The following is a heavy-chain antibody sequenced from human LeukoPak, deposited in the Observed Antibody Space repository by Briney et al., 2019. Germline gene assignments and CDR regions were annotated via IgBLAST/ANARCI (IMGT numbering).Heavy chain of an antibody. CDR2: IYYSGSS. CDR3: AARERLDWILY. Sequence: PSETLSLTCTVSGGSISSYYWSWIRQPLGKGLEWIGYIYYSGSSNHNPSLKSRVTMSVDTSKNQLSLNLTSVTAADTAVYYCAARERLDWILYWGQGTLDTVSS. J-gene: IGHJ4*02. V-gene: IGHV4-59*01. CDR1: GGSISSYY. D-gene: IGHD3-9*01.